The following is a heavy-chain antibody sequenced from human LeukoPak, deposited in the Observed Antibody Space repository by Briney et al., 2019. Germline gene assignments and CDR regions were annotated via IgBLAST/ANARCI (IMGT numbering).Heavy chain of an antibody. CDR2: ISGSGGST. CDR3: AKDPRGHYYYYGMDV. Sequence: PGGSLRLSCAASGFTFSSYAMSWVRQAPGKGLEWVSAISGSGGSTYYADSVKGRFAIPRDNSKNTLYLQMNSLRAEDAAVYYCAKDPRGHYYYYGMDVWGQGTTVTVSS. V-gene: IGHV3-23*01. J-gene: IGHJ6*02. CDR1: GFTFSSYA.